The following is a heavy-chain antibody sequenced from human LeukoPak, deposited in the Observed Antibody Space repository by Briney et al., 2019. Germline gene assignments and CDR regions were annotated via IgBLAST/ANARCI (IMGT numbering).Heavy chain of an antibody. J-gene: IGHJ4*02. Sequence: GGSLRLSCAASGFTFSSYWMHWVRQAPGKGLVWVSRINSDGSSTSYADSVKGRFTISRDNAKNTLYLQMNSLRAEDTAVYYCAKWNRGYDSSGYYYNWGQGTLVTVSS. CDR1: GFTFSSYW. CDR2: INSDGSST. D-gene: IGHD3-22*01. CDR3: AKWNRGYDSSGYYYN. V-gene: IGHV3-74*01.